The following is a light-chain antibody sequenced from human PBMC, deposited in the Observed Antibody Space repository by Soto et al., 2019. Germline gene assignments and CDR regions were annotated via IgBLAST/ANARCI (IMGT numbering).Light chain of an antibody. Sequence: QSALTQPASVSGSPGQSITISCTGTSSDVGGYNYVSWYQQHPGKAPKLMIYEVTNRPSGVSNRFSGSKSGNTASLTIAGLQPEDEADYYCSSYTRSNPWVFGGGTKLTVL. CDR3: SSYTRSNPWV. J-gene: IGLJ3*02. CDR2: EVT. V-gene: IGLV2-14*01. CDR1: SSDVGGYNY.